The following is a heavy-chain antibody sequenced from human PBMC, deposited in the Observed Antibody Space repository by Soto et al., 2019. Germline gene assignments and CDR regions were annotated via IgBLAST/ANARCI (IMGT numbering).Heavy chain of an antibody. J-gene: IGHJ4*02. CDR3: ASPPFPGCIHAVCYPFDY. CDR2: INPRGGST. D-gene: IGHD2-8*01. Sequence: QVQLVQSGAEVKKPGASVKVSCKASGYTFTDYYIHWVRQAPGQGLAGMGMINPRGGSTDYSQKFRGRVTMTRDTSTGTVYMELSSLRSEDTAVYYCASPPFPGCIHAVCYPFDYWGQGTLVTVSS. V-gene: IGHV1-46*01. CDR1: GYTFTDYY.